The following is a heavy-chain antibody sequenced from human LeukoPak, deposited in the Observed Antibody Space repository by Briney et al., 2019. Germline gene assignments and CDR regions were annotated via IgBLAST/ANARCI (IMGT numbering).Heavy chain of an antibody. J-gene: IGHJ4*02. V-gene: IGHV1-2*02. Sequence: ASVQVSCKASGYTLTGYYMHWVRQAPGQGLEWMGWINPNSGGKNYAQKFQGRVTMTRDTSISTAYMELSRLRSDDTAVYYCARAPGIAVAGSKKEFDYWGQGTLVTVSS. CDR1: GYTLTGYY. CDR2: INPNSGGK. CDR3: ARAPGIAVAGSKKEFDY. D-gene: IGHD6-19*01.